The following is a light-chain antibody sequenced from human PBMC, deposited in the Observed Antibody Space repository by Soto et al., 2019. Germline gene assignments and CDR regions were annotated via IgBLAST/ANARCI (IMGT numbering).Light chain of an antibody. CDR1: QSVSSSY. J-gene: IGKJ1*01. V-gene: IGKV3-20*01. CDR2: GAS. Sequence: IVLTQSPGPLSLSPRDRATLSCSPSQSVSSSYLAWYQQKPGQAPRLLIYGASSRATGIPDRFSGSGSGTDFTLTISRLEPEDFAVYYCQQYGSSPTTFGQGTKVDI. CDR3: QQYGSSPTT.